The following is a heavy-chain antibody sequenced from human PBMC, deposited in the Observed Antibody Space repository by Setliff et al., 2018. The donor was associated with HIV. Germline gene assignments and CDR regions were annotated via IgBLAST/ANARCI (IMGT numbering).Heavy chain of an antibody. CDR1: GGLFTGYY. Sequence: SETLSLTCAVSGGLFTGYYWSWIRQPPGKGLEWIGEINHRGSTNYNPSLKSRVTISIDTSKNQFSLMLGSMTAADTAVYYRARERLSRLGFDYWGQGTLVTVSS. J-gene: IGHJ4*02. V-gene: IGHV4-34*01. D-gene: IGHD1-1*01. CDR3: ARERLSRLGFDY. CDR2: INHRGST.